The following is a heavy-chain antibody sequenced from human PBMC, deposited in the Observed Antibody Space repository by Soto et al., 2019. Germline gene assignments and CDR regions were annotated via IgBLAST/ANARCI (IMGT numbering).Heavy chain of an antibody. CDR3: ARSGSPVLGFDY. V-gene: IGHV1-69*02. Sequence: ASVKVSCKASGGTFSSYTISWVRQAPGQGLEWMGRIIPILGIANYAQKFQGRVTITADKSTSTAYMELSSLRSEDTAVYYCARSGSPVLGFDYWGQGTLVTVSS. D-gene: IGHD3-16*01. J-gene: IGHJ4*02. CDR2: IIPILGIA. CDR1: GGTFSSYT.